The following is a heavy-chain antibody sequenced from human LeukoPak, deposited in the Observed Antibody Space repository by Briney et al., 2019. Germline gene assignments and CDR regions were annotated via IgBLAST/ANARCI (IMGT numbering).Heavy chain of an antibody. J-gene: IGHJ4*02. CDR2: ISGSGGST. CDR3: AKGAGHYYDSGGYYYVDY. V-gene: IGHV3-23*01. Sequence: PGGSLRLSCAASGFTFSSYAMSWVRQAPGKGLEWVSAISGSGGSTYYADSVKGRFTISRDNSKNPLYLQMNSLRAEDTAVYYCAKGAGHYYDSGGYYYVDYWGQGTLVTVSS. D-gene: IGHD3-22*01. CDR1: GFTFSSYA.